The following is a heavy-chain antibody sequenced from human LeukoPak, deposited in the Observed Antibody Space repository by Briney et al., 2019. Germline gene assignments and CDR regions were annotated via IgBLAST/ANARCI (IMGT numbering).Heavy chain of an antibody. CDR3: ARVGVLYYFDY. CDR2: INWNGGST. J-gene: IGHJ4*02. Sequence: GGSLRLSCAASGFTLDDYGMSWVRQVPGKGLEWVSGINWNGGSTGYADSVKGRFTISRDNAKNSLFLQMNSLRAEDTAVYYCARVGVLYYFDYWGQGTLVTVSS. CDR1: GFTLDDYG. D-gene: IGHD6-6*01. V-gene: IGHV3-20*04.